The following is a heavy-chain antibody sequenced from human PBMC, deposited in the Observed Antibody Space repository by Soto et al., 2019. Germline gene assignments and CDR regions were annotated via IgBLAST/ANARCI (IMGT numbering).Heavy chain of an antibody. CDR1: GGSISSYY. CDR2: IYYSGST. V-gene: IGHV4-59*01. D-gene: IGHD3-22*01. J-gene: IGHJ6*02. CDR3: ARDGSPVDDDSSGYYYGMDV. Sequence: PSETLSLTCTVSGGSISSYYWSWIRQPPGKGLEWIGYIYYSGSTNYNPSLKSRVTISVDTSKNQFSLKLSSVTAADTAVYYCARDGSPVDDDSSGYYYGMDVWGQGTTVTVSS.